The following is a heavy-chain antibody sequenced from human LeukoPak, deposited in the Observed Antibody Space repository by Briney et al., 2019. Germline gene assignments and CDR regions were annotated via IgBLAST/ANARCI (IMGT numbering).Heavy chain of an antibody. CDR1: GFTFSNYA. Sequence: SGGSLRLSCAGSGFTFSNYAMSWVRQAPGKGLEWVSAISGSGGSTYYADSVKGRFTISRDNSKNTLYLQMNSLRAEDTAVYYCARDSGHAFDMWGQGTMVTVSS. J-gene: IGHJ3*02. CDR3: ARDSGHAFDM. D-gene: IGHD6-25*01. V-gene: IGHV3-23*01. CDR2: ISGSGGST.